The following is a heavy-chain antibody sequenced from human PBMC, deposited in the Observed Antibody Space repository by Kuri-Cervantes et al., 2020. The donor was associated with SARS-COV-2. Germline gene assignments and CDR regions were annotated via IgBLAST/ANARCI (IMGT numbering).Heavy chain of an antibody. Sequence: ASVKVSCKASGYTFTSYYMHWVRQAPGQGLEWMGIINPSGGSTSYAQKFQGRVTMTRDTSTSTVYMELSSLRSEDTAVYYCASLGDAGDLSPPFDYWAQGTLVTVSS. V-gene: IGHV1-46*01. CDR2: INPSGGST. J-gene: IGHJ4*02. CDR3: ASLGDAGDLSPPFDY. CDR1: GYTFTSYY. D-gene: IGHD3-16*01.